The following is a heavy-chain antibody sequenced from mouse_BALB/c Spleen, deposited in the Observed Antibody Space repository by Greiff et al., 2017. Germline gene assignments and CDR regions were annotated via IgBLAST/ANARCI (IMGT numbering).Heavy chain of an antibody. D-gene: IGHD1-1*01. Sequence: VQLKESGAELVKPGASVKLSCTASGFNIKDTYMHWVKQRPEQGLEWIGRIDPANGNTKYDPKFQGKATITADTSSNTAYLQLSSLTSEDTAVYYCGYYGYAMDYWGQGTSVTVSS. CDR3: GYYGYAMDY. CDR2: IDPANGNT. V-gene: IGHV14-3*02. J-gene: IGHJ4*01. CDR1: GFNIKDTY.